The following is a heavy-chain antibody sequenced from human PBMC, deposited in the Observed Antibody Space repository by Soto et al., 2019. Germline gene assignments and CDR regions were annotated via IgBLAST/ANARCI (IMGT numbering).Heavy chain of an antibody. CDR2: IYYSGST. CDR1: GGSISSSSYY. J-gene: IGHJ5*02. D-gene: IGHD1-1*01. Sequence: QLQLQESGPGLVKPSETLSLTCTVSGGSISSSSYYWGWIRQPPGKGLEWIGSIYYSGSTYYNPSLKSRVPISVDTSKNQFSLKLSSVTAADTAVYYCVSHWNDVDWFDPWGQGTLVTVSS. V-gene: IGHV4-39*01. CDR3: VSHWNDVDWFDP.